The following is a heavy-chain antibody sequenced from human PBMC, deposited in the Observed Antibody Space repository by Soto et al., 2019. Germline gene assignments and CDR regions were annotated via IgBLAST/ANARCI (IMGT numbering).Heavy chain of an antibody. D-gene: IGHD6-13*01. V-gene: IGHV6-1*01. J-gene: IGHJ5*02. CDR3: ARWESGHGAHSSSWYWFDP. CDR2: TYYRSKWYN. CDR1: GDSVSSNSAA. Sequence: SRTLSLTCAISGDSVSSNSAAWNWVRQSPSRGLEWLGRTYYRSKWYNDYAVSVKSRITINPDTSKNQFSLQLNSVTPEDTAVYYRARWESGHGAHSSSWYWFDPWGQGTLVTVSS.